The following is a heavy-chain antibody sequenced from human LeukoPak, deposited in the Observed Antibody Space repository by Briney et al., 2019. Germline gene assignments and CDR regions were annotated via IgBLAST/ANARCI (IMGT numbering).Heavy chain of an antibody. D-gene: IGHD2-2*01. J-gene: IGHJ6*03. V-gene: IGHV3-48*04. CDR3: ARDRCSSTSCSNGGYYYYYMDV. Sequence: PGGSLRLSCAASGFTFSSYSMNWVRQAPGKGLEWVSYISSSISTIYYADSVKGRFTISRDNAKNSLYLQMNSLRAEDTAVYYCARDRCSSTSCSNGGYYYYYMDVWGKGTTVTVSS. CDR1: GFTFSSYS. CDR2: ISSSISTI.